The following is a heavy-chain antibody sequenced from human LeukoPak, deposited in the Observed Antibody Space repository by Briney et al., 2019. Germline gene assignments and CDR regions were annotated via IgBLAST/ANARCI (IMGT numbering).Heavy chain of an antibody. CDR3: ARVGYSYYYYMDV. Sequence: PSETLSLTCTVSGGSISSGSYYWSWIRQPPGKGLEWIGYIYYSGSTNYNPSLKSRVTISVDTSKNQFSLKLSSVTAADTAVYYCARVGYSYYYYMDVWGKGTTVTVSS. V-gene: IGHV4-61*01. J-gene: IGHJ6*03. CDR1: GGSISSGSYY. CDR2: IYYSGST. D-gene: IGHD3-22*01.